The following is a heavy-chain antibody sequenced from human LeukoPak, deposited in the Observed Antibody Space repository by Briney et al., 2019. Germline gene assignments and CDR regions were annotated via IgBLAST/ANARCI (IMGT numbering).Heavy chain of an antibody. CDR1: GGSTSSSSYY. V-gene: IGHV4-39*01. CDR2: LYYSGSS. CDR3: AKSRNYYESRDAFDI. Sequence: SETLSLTCTVSGGSTSSSSYYWAWIRQPPGKGLEWIGSLYYSGSSSYNPSLKSRLTISVDISKNQFSLRLSSVTAADTAVYYCAKSRNYYESRDAFDIWGQGTMVTVSS. J-gene: IGHJ3*02. D-gene: IGHD3-22*01.